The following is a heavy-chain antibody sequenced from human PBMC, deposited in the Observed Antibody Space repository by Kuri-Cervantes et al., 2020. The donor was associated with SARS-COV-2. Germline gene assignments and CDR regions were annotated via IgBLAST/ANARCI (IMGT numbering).Heavy chain of an antibody. CDR1: GFTFSSYS. D-gene: IGHD3-22*01. CDR3: ARDGGGYYDNSGYYGQLGFDY. CDR2: ISSSSSTI. V-gene: IGHV3-48*02. Sequence: GGSLRLSCAASGFTFSSYSMNWVRQAPGKGLEWVSYISSSSSTIYYADSVKGRFTISRDNAKNSLYLQMNSLRDEDTAVYYCARDGGGYYDNSGYYGQLGFDYWGQGTLVTVSS. J-gene: IGHJ4*02.